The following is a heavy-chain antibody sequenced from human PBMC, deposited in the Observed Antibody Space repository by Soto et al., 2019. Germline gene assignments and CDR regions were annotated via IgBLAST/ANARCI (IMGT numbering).Heavy chain of an antibody. V-gene: IGHV4-59*01. CDR1: GGSSSGYY. CDR3: ARAGAYYYDSRDYYPCFDP. D-gene: IGHD3-22*01. CDR2: IYYSGST. Sequence: SETLSLTCTVSGGSSSGYYWSWIRQPPGKGLEWIGYIYYSGSTNYNPSLKSRVTISIDTSKNQFSLKLSSVTTADTAVYYCARAGAYYYDSRDYYPCFDPWGQGTLVTVSS. J-gene: IGHJ5*02.